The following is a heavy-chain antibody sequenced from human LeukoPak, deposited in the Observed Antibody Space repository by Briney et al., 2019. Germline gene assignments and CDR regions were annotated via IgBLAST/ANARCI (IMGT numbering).Heavy chain of an antibody. CDR1: GFTFSSSA. CDR3: ARATPTKVPRDYYGMDV. D-gene: IGHD4/OR15-4a*01. Sequence: GGSLRLSCSASGFTFSSSAMHWVRQAPGKGLEYVSAISSDGDSTYYADSVKGRFIISRDNSKNTLYLQMNSLRVEDTAVYYCARATPTKVPRDYYGMDVWGQGTTVTVSS. CDR2: ISSDGDST. J-gene: IGHJ6*02. V-gene: IGHV3-64D*08.